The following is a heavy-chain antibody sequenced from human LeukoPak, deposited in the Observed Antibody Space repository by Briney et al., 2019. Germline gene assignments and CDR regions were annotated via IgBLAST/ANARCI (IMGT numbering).Heavy chain of an antibody. V-gene: IGHV1-46*01. CDR3: ARDNSVGDTAWWFDP. Sequence: ASVKVSCKASGYTFSNYYMHWVRQAPGQGLEWMGMINPSGGSTSYAQKFQGRVTMTRDMSTSTDYMELISLRSEDTAVYYCARDNSVGDTAWWFDPWGQGTLVTVSS. CDR2: INPSGGST. J-gene: IGHJ5*02. D-gene: IGHD1-26*01. CDR1: GYTFSNYY.